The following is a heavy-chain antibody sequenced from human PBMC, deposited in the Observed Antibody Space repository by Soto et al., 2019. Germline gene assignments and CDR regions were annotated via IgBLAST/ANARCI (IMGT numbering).Heavy chain of an antibody. Sequence: ASVKVTCKASGYTFTSYAMHWVRQAPGQRLEWMGWINAGNGNTKCAQRFQGRVTITRDTSTSTVYMEVSSLRSEDTAVYYCSRVDPGESSPFDHWGQGTLVTVSS. CDR2: INAGNGNT. V-gene: IGHV1-3*01. J-gene: IGHJ4*02. CDR1: GYTFTSYA. D-gene: IGHD3-10*01. CDR3: SRVDPGESSPFDH.